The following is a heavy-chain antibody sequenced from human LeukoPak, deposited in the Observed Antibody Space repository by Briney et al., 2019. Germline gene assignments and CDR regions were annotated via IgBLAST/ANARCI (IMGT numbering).Heavy chain of an antibody. CDR3: ARSYDSSGYLIGLN. D-gene: IGHD3-22*01. CDR2: ISYDGSNK. CDR1: GFTFSSYA. J-gene: IGHJ4*02. V-gene: IGHV3-30*04. Sequence: GGSLRLSCAASGFTFSSYAMHWVRHAPGRGLEWVAVISYDGSNKYYADSVKGRFTISRDNSKNTLYLQMNSLRAEDTAVYYCARSYDSSGYLIGLNWGQGTLVTVSS.